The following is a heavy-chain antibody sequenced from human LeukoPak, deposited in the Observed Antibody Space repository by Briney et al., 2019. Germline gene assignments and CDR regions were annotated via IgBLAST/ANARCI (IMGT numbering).Heavy chain of an antibody. D-gene: IGHD4-17*01. CDR1: GYSILIGHD. CDR3: TRDTGTTGEVKFDP. V-gene: IGHV4-38-2*02. Sequence: SETESLTCTVSGYSILIGHDWGSIRQPPGKGLGWSVSMYTSGSTTYNLSLKSRLTMSEDTSKSQFSLNLMSVTAADTAVYYCTRDTGTTGEVKFDPWGQGTLVTVSS. J-gene: IGHJ5*02. CDR2: MYTSGST.